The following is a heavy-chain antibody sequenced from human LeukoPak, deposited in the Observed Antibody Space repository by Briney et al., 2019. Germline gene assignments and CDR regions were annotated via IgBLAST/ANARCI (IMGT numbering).Heavy chain of an antibody. D-gene: IGHD2-21*01. V-gene: IGHV1-18*01. J-gene: IGHJ4*02. CDR1: GYTFTSYG. CDR3: ARDRQCGY. CDR2: ISPYNGNT. Sequence: ASVKVSCKASGYTFTSYGISWVRQAPGQGLECMGWISPYNGNTNYAPKLQGRVTMTTDTATSTAYMELTSLTSDDTAVYYCARDRQCGYWGQGTLVTVSS.